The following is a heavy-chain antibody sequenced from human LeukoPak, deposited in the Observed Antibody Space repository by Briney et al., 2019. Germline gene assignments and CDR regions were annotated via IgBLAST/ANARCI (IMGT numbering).Heavy chain of an antibody. CDR2: ISYDGSNK. D-gene: IGHD2-2*01. CDR3: ARDTVRYCSSTSCYGFIDY. V-gene: IGHV3-30-3*01. CDR1: GFTFSSYA. J-gene: IGHJ4*02. Sequence: GGSLRLSCAAPGFTFSSYAMHWVRQAPGKGLEWVAVISYDGSNKYYADSVKGRFTISRDNSKNTLYLQMNSLRAEDTAVYYCARDTVRYCSSTSCYGFIDYWGQGTLVTVSS.